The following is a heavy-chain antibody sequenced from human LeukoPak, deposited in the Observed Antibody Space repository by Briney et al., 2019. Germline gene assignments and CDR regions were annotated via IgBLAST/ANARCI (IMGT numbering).Heavy chain of an antibody. D-gene: IGHD3-22*01. Sequence: PGGSLRLSCAASGFTFSDYGMHWVRQAPGKGLEWVAFIRYDRSNKYYADSVKGRFTISRDNSENTVYLQMNSLRDEDTAVYYCAKDLSTTFYDSSAFFNYWGQGTLVIVSS. V-gene: IGHV3-30*02. CDR2: IRYDRSNK. CDR1: GFTFSDYG. CDR3: AKDLSTTFYDSSAFFNY. J-gene: IGHJ4*02.